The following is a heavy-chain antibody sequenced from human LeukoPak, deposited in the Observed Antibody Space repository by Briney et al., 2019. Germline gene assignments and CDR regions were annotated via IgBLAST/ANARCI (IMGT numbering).Heavy chain of an antibody. CDR2: IKEDGSEI. V-gene: IGHV3-7*01. CDR1: GFTFSNYW. J-gene: IGHJ5*02. D-gene: IGHD6-19*01. CDR3: AREGSGRYVGTGAQS. Sequence: GGSLRLSCAASGFTFSNYWMSWVRQAPGKGLEWVANIKEDGSEIHYVDSVKGRFTISRDNAKNSLYLQMNSLRAEDTSIYYCAREGSGRYVGTGAQSWGRGTLVTVSS.